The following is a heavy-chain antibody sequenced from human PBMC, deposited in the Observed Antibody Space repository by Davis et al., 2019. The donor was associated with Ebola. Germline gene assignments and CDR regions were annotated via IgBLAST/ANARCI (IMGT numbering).Heavy chain of an antibody. J-gene: IGHJ4*02. CDR1: GGTFSTYG. D-gene: IGHD5-18*01. Sequence: SVKVSCKASGGTFSTYGITWVRQAPGQGLEWMGGIIPMIDMTNYAQKFQGRVTITADKTTSTVYMELRSLTSEDTAMYYCARVIISDTVLAYYFDYWGQGTLVTVSS. V-gene: IGHV1-69*10. CDR2: IIPMIDMT. CDR3: ARVIISDTVLAYYFDY.